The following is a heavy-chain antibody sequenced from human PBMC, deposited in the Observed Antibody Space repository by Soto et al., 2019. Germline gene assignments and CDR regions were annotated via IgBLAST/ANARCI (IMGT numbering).Heavy chain of an antibody. CDR3: ARDAYSSSWGDWGYYYGMDI. CDR1: GFTFSSYA. J-gene: IGHJ6*02. Sequence: QVQLVESGGGVVQPGRSLRLSCAASGFTFSSYAMHWVRQAPGKGLEWVAVISYDGSNKYYADSVKGRFTISRDNSKNMLYLQMNSLRAEDTAVYYCARDAYSSSWGDWGYYYGMDIWGQGTTVTVSS. CDR2: ISYDGSNK. D-gene: IGHD6-13*01. V-gene: IGHV3-30-3*01.